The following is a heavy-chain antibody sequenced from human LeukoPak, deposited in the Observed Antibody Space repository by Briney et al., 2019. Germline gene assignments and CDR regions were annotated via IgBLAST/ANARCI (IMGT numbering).Heavy chain of an antibody. J-gene: IGHJ4*02. CDR2: VYYTGST. Sequence: PSETQTLMCTVSGGSNSSRNDYWGWVRQPPGKGLEWIGSVYYTGSTYYNPSHKRRVTKFEDTSKNHLSLKLTSVTVGDTAVYYCASRPTDYLASPVDYWGQGTLVTVSS. V-gene: IGHV4-39*02. D-gene: IGHD3-10*01. CDR1: GGSNSSRNDY. CDR3: ASRPTDYLASPVDY.